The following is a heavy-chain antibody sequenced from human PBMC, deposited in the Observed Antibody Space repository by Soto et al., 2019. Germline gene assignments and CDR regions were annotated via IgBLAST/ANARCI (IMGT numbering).Heavy chain of an antibody. Sequence: PSETLYLTCTVSGGSISSYYWSWIRQPPGKGLEWIGYIYYSGSTSYNPSLKSRVTISVDTSKNQFSLKLKSVTAADTAVYYCARGNQWLRSPYFDYWGQGTLVTVSS. D-gene: IGHD5-12*01. CDR3: ARGNQWLRSPYFDY. CDR1: GGSISSYY. CDR2: IYYSGST. J-gene: IGHJ4*02. V-gene: IGHV4-59*01.